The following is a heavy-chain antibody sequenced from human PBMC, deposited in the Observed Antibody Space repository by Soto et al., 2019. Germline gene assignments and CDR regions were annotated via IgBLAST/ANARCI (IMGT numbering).Heavy chain of an antibody. Sequence: EVQLVESGGGLVQPGGSLRLSCAASGFTFSSYWMHWVRQAPGTGLVWVSRINSDGSSTSYADSVKGRFTISRENAKNTLYVQRNSLRAEDQDVYYCARGGVGMYCSSTSRYTWVLDYWGDGTLVNVS. CDR2: INSDGSST. CDR1: GFTFSSYW. J-gene: IGHJ4*01. CDR3: ARGGVGMYCSSTSRYTWVLDY. D-gene: IGHD2-2*02. V-gene: IGHV3-74*01.